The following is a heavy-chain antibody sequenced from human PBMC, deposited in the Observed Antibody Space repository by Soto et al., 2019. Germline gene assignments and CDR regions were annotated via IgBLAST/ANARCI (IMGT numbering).Heavy chain of an antibody. V-gene: IGHV3-13*01. Sequence: LRLSCAASGFTFSSYDMHWVRQATGKGLEWVSAIGTAGDTYYPGSVKGRFTISRENAKNSLYLQMNSLRAGDTAVYYCARAKGIVGADDAFDIWGQGTMVTVS. CDR2: IGTAGDT. D-gene: IGHD1-26*01. J-gene: IGHJ3*02. CDR1: GFTFSSYD. CDR3: ARAKGIVGADDAFDI.